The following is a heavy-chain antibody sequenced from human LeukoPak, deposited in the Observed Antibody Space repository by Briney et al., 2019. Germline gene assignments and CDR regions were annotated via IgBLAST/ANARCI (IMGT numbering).Heavy chain of an antibody. D-gene: IGHD6-6*01. V-gene: IGHV3-53*01. CDR3: ARTGIAARPTVWFDP. CDR2: FYSGGDT. J-gene: IGHJ5*02. Sequence: GGSLRLSCAVSGFTVSSNHMSWVRQAPGKGLEWVSVFYSGGDTHYADSVKGRFTISRDNSKNTLYLQMNSLRAEGTAVYYCARTGIAARPTVWFDPWGQGTLVTVSS. CDR1: GFTVSSNH.